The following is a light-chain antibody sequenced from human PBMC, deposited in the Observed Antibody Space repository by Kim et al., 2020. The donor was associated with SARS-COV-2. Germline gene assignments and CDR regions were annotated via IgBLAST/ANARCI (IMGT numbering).Light chain of an antibody. CDR3: QQANSFPWT. CDR1: QGSSSW. CDR2: AAS. V-gene: IGKV1-12*01. Sequence: SVGDRVPLPCRASQGSSSWLAWYQQKPGKAPKLLIYAASSLQSGVPSRFSGSGSGTDFTLTISSLQPEDFATYYCQQANSFPWTFGQGTKVDIK. J-gene: IGKJ1*01.